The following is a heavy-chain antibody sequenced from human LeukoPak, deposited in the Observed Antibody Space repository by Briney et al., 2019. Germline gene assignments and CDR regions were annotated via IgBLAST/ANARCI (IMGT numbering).Heavy chain of an antibody. CDR1: GGSLSSAGYY. D-gene: IGHD5-24*01. CDR2: IYYSGST. CDR3: GRVSRLVRAGNNNVY. V-gene: IGHV4-61*08. J-gene: IGHJ4*02. Sequence: SETLSLPCTVPGGSLSSAGYYWSWIRQPPGKGLEWIGYIYYSGSTNYNPSLKSRVTISVDTSKNRFSLKLSSVTAADTAVYYCGRVSRLVRAGNNNVYWGQGTLVTVSS.